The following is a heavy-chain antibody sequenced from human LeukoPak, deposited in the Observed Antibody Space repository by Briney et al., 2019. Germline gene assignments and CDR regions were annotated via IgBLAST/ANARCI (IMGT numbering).Heavy chain of an antibody. D-gene: IGHD2-15*01. CDR2: IKQDGSEK. V-gene: IGHV3-7*03. CDR1: GFTFSSYW. CDR3: AKNADRGAYCRGGSCYPYYYYYMDV. J-gene: IGHJ6*03. Sequence: GGSLRLSCAASGFTFSSYWMSWVRQAPGKGLEWVANIKQDGSEKYYVDSVKGRFTISRDNAKNSLYLQMNSLTVEDTAIYYCAKNADRGAYCRGGSCYPYYYYYMDVWGTGTTVTISS.